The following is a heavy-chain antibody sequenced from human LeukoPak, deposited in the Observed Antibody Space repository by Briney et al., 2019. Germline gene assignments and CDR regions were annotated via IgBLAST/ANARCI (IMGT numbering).Heavy chain of an antibody. J-gene: IGHJ4*02. CDR1: GFTFSSYA. D-gene: IGHD3-22*01. CDR3: ARYYDSSGYYWGHFDY. V-gene: IGHV3-23*01. Sequence: GGSLRLSCAASGFTFSSYAMSWVRQAPGKGLEWVSAISGSGGSTYCADSVKGRFTISRDNSKNTLYLQMNSLRAEDTAVYYCARYYDSSGYYWGHFDYWGQGTLVTASS. CDR2: ISGSGGST.